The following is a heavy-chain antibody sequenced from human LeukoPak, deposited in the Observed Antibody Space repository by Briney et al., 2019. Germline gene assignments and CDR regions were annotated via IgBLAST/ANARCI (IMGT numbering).Heavy chain of an antibody. CDR2: LYGDGSA. V-gene: IGHV3-53*01. D-gene: IGHD6-13*01. CDR1: GLTVSTNY. J-gene: IGHJ4*02. Sequence: GGSLRLSCAASGLTVSTNYMSWVRQAPGKGLEWVSVLYGDGSAFYAESVQGRFTISRDSSKNTLYLQVNSLRAEDTAVYYCAKEKLFGYSSTWYHFDFWGQGTLVTVSS. CDR3: AKEKLFGYSSTWYHFDF.